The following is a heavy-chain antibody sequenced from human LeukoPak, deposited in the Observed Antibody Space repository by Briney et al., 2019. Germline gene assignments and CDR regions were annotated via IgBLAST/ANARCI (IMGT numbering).Heavy chain of an antibody. D-gene: IGHD2-21*02. V-gene: IGHV3-74*01. CDR3: GRTVVVTACYYGMDV. J-gene: IGHJ6*02. CDR2: INSDGSST. Sequence: GGSLRLSCAASGFTFSSYWMHWVRQAPGKGLVWVSRINSDGSSTSYADSVKGRFTISRDNAKNTLYLRMNSLRAEDTAVYYAGRTVVVTACYYGMDVWGQGATVTVSS. CDR1: GFTFSSYW.